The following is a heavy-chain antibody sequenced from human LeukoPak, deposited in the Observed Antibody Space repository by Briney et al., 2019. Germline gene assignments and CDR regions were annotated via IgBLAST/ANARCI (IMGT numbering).Heavy chain of an antibody. D-gene: IGHD3-9*01. J-gene: IGHJ4*02. CDR1: GFTYNTFN. V-gene: IGHV3-21*01. CDR3: ARGHYDVLAASYKWTPDY. CDR2: ITSGGDYI. Sequence: GGSLRLSCAASGFTYNTFNMNWVRQAPGKGLEWVSSITSGGDYIYYADSVKGRFTTSRDNAKNSLSLQLNSLRVEDTAVYYCARGHYDVLAASYKWTPDYWGQGTLVTVSS.